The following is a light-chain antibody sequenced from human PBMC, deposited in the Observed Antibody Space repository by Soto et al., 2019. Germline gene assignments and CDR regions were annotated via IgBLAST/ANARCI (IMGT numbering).Light chain of an antibody. Sequence: QSALTQPASVSGSPGQSITISCTGTSSDVGGYKYVSWYQQHPGKAPKLMIYDVSNRPSGVSNRFSGSKSGNTASLTISGLQAEDEADYYCSSYTITRTLVFCGGTKVTVL. CDR1: SSDVGGYKY. V-gene: IGLV2-14*01. CDR2: DVS. CDR3: SSYTITRTLV. J-gene: IGLJ2*01.